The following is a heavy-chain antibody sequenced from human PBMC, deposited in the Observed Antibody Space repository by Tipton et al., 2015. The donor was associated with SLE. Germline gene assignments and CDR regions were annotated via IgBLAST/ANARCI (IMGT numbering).Heavy chain of an antibody. J-gene: IGHJ2*01. V-gene: IGHV4-59*08. CDR1: GGSIISYY. CDR3: ATTPRSSSRYFDL. D-gene: IGHD3-10*01. Sequence: TLSLTCTVSGGSIISYYWSWIRQPPGKGLEWIGHIYYSGSTNTNPSLKSRDTMSLDTSKNRLSLNLKSVTAADTAVYFCATTPRSSSRYFDLWGRGTLVSVSS. CDR2: IYYSGST.